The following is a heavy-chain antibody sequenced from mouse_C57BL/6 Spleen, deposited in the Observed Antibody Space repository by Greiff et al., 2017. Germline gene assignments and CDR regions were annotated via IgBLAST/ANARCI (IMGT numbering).Heavy chain of an antibody. CDR3: ARKIDYYGSSPWFAY. V-gene: IGHV1-50*01. CDR1: GYTFTSYW. CDR2: IDPSDSYT. J-gene: IGHJ3*01. D-gene: IGHD1-1*01. Sequence: QVQLQQPGAELVKPGASVKLSCKASGYTFTSYWMQWVKQRPGQGLEWIGEIDPSDSYTNYNQKFKGKATLTVDTASSTAYMQLSSLTSEDSAVYYCARKIDYYGSSPWFAYWGKGTLVTVSA.